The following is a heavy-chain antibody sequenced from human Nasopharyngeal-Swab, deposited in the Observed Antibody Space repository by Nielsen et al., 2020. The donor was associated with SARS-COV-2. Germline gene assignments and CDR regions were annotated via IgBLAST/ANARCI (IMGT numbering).Heavy chain of an antibody. D-gene: IGHD6-19*01. CDR2: IYYSGST. V-gene: IGHV4-59*01. J-gene: IGHJ4*02. CDR3: AGAVAGTGWDY. Sequence: WIRQPPGKGPEWIGYIYYSGSTNYSPSLKSRVTISVDTSKNQFSLKLSSVTAADTAVYYCAGAVAGTGWDYWDQGTLVTVSS.